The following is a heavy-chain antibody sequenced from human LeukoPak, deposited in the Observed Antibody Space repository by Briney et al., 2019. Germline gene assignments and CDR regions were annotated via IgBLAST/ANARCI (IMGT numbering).Heavy chain of an antibody. CDR1: GGSFSGYY. J-gene: IGHJ6*04. Sequence: SETLSLTCAVYGGSFSGYYWSWIRQPPGKGLEWIGEINHSGSTNYNPSLKSRVTISVDTSKNQFSLKLSSVTAADTAVYYCARHTGYSSGWYPNYGMDVWGKGTTVTVSS. D-gene: IGHD6-19*01. V-gene: IGHV4-34*01. CDR2: INHSGST. CDR3: ARHTGYSSGWYPNYGMDV.